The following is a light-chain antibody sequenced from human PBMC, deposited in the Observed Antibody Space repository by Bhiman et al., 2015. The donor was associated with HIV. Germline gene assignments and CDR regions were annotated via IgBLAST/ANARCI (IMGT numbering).Light chain of an antibody. J-gene: IGLJ1*01. V-gene: IGLV2-14*03. CDR1: SIDIGGYNY. CDR2: DVT. CDR3: SSYTTSSTFL. Sequence: QSALTQPASVSGSPGQSITISCTGTSIDIGGYNYVSWYQQHPGRAPKVIIYDVTKRPSGVSNRFSGSKSVNTASLTISGLQAEDEADYYCSSYTTSSTFLFGTGTKVTVL.